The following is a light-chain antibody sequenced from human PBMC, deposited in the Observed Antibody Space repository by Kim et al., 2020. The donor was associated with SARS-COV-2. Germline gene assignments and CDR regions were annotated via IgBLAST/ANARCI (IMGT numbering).Light chain of an antibody. CDR2: YSS. J-gene: IGLJ1*01. V-gene: IGLV3-21*04. Sequence: PGGTSKITCGANNVGPEGVHWYRQGPGQAPDWVIYYSSDRPSGIPGRFSGSKSGDTATLTISRIEAEDEADYYCQVWDTASDHRYVFGTGTKVTVL. CDR1: NVGPEG. CDR3: QVWDTASDHRYV.